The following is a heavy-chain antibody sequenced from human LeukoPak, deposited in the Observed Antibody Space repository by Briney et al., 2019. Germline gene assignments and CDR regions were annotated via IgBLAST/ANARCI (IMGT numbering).Heavy chain of an antibody. CDR3: ARDHDGSGTPGEFDP. J-gene: IGHJ5*02. Sequence: GSLRLSCAASGFTFSSYSMNWVRQAPGKGLEWVSSISSSSSYIYYADSVKGRFTISRDNAKNSLYLQMNSLRAEDTAVYYCARDHDGSGTPGEFDPWGQGTLVTVSS. CDR2: ISSSSSYI. V-gene: IGHV3-21*01. CDR1: GFTFSSYS. D-gene: IGHD3-10*01.